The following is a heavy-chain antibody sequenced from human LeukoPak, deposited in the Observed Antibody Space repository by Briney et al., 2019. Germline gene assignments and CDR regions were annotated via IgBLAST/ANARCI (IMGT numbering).Heavy chain of an antibody. J-gene: IGHJ4*02. CDR3: ARAPLSGFWSGYYYDY. CDR1: GGPVSSGSYY. V-gene: IGHV4-61*01. CDR2: IYYSGST. D-gene: IGHD3-3*01. Sequence: SETLSLTCTVSGGPVSSGSYYWSWIRQPPGKGLEWIGYIYYSGSTNYNPSLKSRVTISVDTSKNQFSLKLSSVTAADTAVYYCARAPLSGFWSGYYYDYWGQGTLVTVSS.